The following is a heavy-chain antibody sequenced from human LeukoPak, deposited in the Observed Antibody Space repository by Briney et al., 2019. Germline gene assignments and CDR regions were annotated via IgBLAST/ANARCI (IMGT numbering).Heavy chain of an antibody. CDR3: GTLLSNGPFDY. V-gene: IGHV1-2*02. CDR2: IYPNSGAT. Sequence: ASVKVSCKASGYTFTGFYMHWVRQAPGQGLEWMGYIYPNSGATKYAQKFQGRVTLTRDTSISTAYMELSGLRSDDTAMYYCGTLLSNGPFDYWGQVSLVTVSS. J-gene: IGHJ4*02. CDR1: GYTFTGFY.